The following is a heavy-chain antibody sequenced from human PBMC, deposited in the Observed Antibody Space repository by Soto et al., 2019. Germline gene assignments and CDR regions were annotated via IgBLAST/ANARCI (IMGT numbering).Heavy chain of an antibody. J-gene: IGHJ4*02. Sequence: QVQLVQSGAEVKKPGSSVKVSCKASGATFSGYAINWVRQAPGQGLEWLGRIVPIFETLNYAERFQGRVAITADESTTTVYMELTNLTHDDTAVYYCVVMGNVAVSNPRSFDYWGQGTQVTVSS. CDR1: GATFSGYA. CDR2: IVPIFETL. CDR3: VVMGNVAVSNPRSFDY. V-gene: IGHV1-69*18. D-gene: IGHD6-19*01.